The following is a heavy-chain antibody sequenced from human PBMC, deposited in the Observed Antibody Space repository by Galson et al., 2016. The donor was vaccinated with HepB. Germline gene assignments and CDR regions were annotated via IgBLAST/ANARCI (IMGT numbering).Heavy chain of an antibody. J-gene: IGHJ6*02. V-gene: IGHV3-21*01. CDR1: GFIFSSYN. CDR3: ARDVWAARTDYYAMDV. CDR2: ISSSGRYI. D-gene: IGHD6-6*01. Sequence: SLRLSCAASGFIFSSYNMNWVRQAPGKGLEWVSSISSSGRYIYYADSVKGRFTISRDNAENSLYLQMNSLRAEDTAVYYCARDVWAARTDYYAMDVWGQGPPVT.